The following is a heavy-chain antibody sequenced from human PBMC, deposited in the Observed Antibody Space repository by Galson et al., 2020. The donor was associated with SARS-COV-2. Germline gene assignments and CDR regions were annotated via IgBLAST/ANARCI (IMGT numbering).Heavy chain of an antibody. CDR3: AKLGLSARPPDAFDI. CDR2: ISWNSGSI. V-gene: IGHV3-9*01. Sequence: GGSLRLSCAASGFTFDDYAMHWVRQAPGKGLAWVSGISWNSGSIGYADSVKGRFTISRDNAKNSLYLQMNSLRAEDTALYYCAKLGLSARPPDAFDIWGQGTMVTVSS. CDR1: GFTFDDYA. J-gene: IGHJ3*02. D-gene: IGHD3-16*01.